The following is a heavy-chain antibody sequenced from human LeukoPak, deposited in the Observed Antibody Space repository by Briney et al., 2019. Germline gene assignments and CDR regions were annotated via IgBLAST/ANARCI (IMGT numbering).Heavy chain of an antibody. Sequence: GGSLRLSCAASGFTFDDYAMHWVRQAPGKGLEWVSLISGDGGSTYYADSVQGRFTISRDNSKNSLYLQMNSLRTEDTALYYCARTIPTYYYDSSGYDWGQGTLVTASS. D-gene: IGHD3-22*01. CDR2: ISGDGGST. V-gene: IGHV3-43*02. CDR3: ARTIPTYYYDSSGYD. CDR1: GFTFDDYA. J-gene: IGHJ4*02.